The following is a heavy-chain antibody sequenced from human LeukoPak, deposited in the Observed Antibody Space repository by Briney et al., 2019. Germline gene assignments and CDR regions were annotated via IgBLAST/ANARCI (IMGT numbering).Heavy chain of an antibody. CDR2: IIPIFGTA. CDR3: ARDQGAAADYFDY. Sequence: ASVKVSCTASGGTFSSYAISWVRQAPGQGLEWMGGIIPIFGTANYAQKFQGRVTITADESTSTAYMELNSLRAEDTAVYYCARDQGAAADYFDYWGQGTLVTVSS. D-gene: IGHD6-13*01. J-gene: IGHJ4*02. V-gene: IGHV1-69*13. CDR1: GGTFSSYA.